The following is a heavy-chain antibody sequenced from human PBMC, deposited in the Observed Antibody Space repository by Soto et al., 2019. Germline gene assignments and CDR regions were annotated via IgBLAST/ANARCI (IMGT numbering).Heavy chain of an antibody. V-gene: IGHV4-31*03. CDR1: GGSISSGGYY. CDR2: IYYSGST. J-gene: IGHJ4*02. D-gene: IGHD3-22*01. CDR3: ARGTYYYDSSGYPFDD. Sequence: SETLSLTCTVSGGSISSGGYYWSWIRQHPGKGLEWIGYIYYSGSTYYNPSLKSRVTISVDTSKNQFSLKLSSVTAADTAVYYCARGTYYYDSSGYPFDDRGQGTLVTVSS.